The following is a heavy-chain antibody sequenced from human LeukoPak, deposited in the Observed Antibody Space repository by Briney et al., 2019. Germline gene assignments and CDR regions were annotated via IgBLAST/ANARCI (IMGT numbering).Heavy chain of an antibody. J-gene: IGHJ1*01. CDR3: ATLIVGATSRVRYFQH. D-gene: IGHD1-26*01. Sequence: GGSLRLSCAASGFTFTSYSMNWVRQAPGKGLEWVSTISGGGGSTYYADSVKGRFTISRDNSKNTLYLQMNSLRAEDTAVYYCATLIVGATSRVRYFQHWGQGTLVTVSS. V-gene: IGHV3-23*01. CDR2: ISGGGGST. CDR1: GFTFTSYS.